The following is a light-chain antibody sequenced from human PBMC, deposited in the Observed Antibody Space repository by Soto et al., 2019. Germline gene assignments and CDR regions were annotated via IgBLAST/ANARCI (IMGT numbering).Light chain of an antibody. Sequence: QSVRNQPASVSGAPGQSITISCAAASSDDGGYNRVSWSQQHPGQAPNLMIYDVTNRPSGVSHRFSGSKSGNTASLTISGLQAEDEADYYCSSYSSARTLYVFGTGTKVTVL. CDR1: SSDDGGYNR. V-gene: IGLV2-14*01. CDR3: SSYSSARTLYV. CDR2: DVT. J-gene: IGLJ1*01.